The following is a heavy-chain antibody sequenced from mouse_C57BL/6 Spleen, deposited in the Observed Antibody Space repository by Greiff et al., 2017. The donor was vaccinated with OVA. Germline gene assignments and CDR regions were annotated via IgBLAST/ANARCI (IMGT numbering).Heavy chain of an antibody. Sequence: QVQLQQSGAELVRPGTSVKVSCKASGYAFTNYLIEWVKQRPGQGLEWIGVINPGSGGTNYNEKFKGKATLTADKSASTAYMQLSSLTSEDSAVYFCARNYYGSPWYFDVWGTGTTVTVSS. J-gene: IGHJ1*03. D-gene: IGHD1-1*01. V-gene: IGHV1-54*01. CDR3: ARNYYGSPWYFDV. CDR2: INPGSGGT. CDR1: GYAFTNYL.